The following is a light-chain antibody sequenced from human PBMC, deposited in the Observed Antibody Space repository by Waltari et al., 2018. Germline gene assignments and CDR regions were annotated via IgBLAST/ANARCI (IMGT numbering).Light chain of an antibody. Sequence: QSALTQPRAVSGSPGQSVTISCTGTSSEVGFYNYVSCYQQRPGKAPRLILYDVTKRPSGVPDRFSGSKSGNTASLTISGLQAEDEADFYCCSYAGSYILVFGGGTKLTVL. CDR2: DVT. CDR3: CSYAGSYILV. J-gene: IGLJ2*01. V-gene: IGLV2-11*01. CDR1: SSEVGFYNY.